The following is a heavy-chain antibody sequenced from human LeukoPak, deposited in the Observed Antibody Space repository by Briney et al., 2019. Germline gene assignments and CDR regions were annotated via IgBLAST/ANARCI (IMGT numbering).Heavy chain of an antibody. Sequence: GESLKISCKGSGYSFTNYWIGWVRQMPGEGLEWMGIINPSDSDTRYSPSFQGQVTISADKSISTAYLQWSGLKASDTAMYYCASAGISASFDHWGRGTLVTVSS. CDR2: INPSDSDT. J-gene: IGHJ2*01. CDR1: GYSFTNYW. CDR3: ASAGISASFDH. V-gene: IGHV5-51*01. D-gene: IGHD3-10*01.